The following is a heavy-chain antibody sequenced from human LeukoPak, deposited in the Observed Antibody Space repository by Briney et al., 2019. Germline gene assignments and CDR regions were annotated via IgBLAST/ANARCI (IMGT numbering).Heavy chain of an antibody. D-gene: IGHD4-23*01. J-gene: IGHJ4*02. Sequence: SSETLSLTCAVSGYSISSGYYWGWIRQPPGKGLEWIGSIYHSGSTCYNPSLKSRVTISVDTSKNQFSLKLSSVTAADTAVYYCARLDYGGNGYDYWGQGTLVTVSS. CDR2: IYHSGST. CDR1: GYSISSGYY. V-gene: IGHV4-38-2*01. CDR3: ARLDYGGNGYDY.